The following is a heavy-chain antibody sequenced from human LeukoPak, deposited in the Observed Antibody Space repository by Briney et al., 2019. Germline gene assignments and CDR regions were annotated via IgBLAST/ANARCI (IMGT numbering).Heavy chain of an antibody. Sequence: GGSLRLSCAASGFTFSSYGMSWVRQAPGKGLEWASAISGSGGSTYYADSVKGRFTISRDNSKNTLYLQMNSLRAEDTAVYYCAKLAGTADIYWYFDLWGRGTLVTVSS. D-gene: IGHD7-27*01. V-gene: IGHV3-23*01. CDR3: AKLAGTADIYWYFDL. J-gene: IGHJ2*01. CDR1: GFTFSSYG. CDR2: ISGSGGST.